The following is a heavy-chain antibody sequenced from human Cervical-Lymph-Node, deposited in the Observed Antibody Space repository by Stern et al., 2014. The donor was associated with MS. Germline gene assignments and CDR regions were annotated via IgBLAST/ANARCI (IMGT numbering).Heavy chain of an antibody. Sequence: DQLVESGTKMQKPGASVKVSCKASGYTFTAFFIHWVQQVPGQGLEWMARLNPNSDDPTYAQNFQDRVTLTRDTSIGTAYLELSRLTSADTAVYYCAREATRIVVGIDYWGQGTQVIVSS. D-gene: IGHD3-22*01. V-gene: IGHV1-2*06. CDR3: AREATRIVVGIDY. J-gene: IGHJ4*02. CDR2: LNPNSDDP. CDR1: GYTFTAFF.